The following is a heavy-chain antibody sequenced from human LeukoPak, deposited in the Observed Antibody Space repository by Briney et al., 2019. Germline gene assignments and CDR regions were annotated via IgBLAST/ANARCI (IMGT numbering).Heavy chain of an antibody. D-gene: IGHD5-18*01. CDR2: INHSGST. J-gene: IGHJ4*02. Sequence: SETLSLTCAVYGGSFSGYYWSWIRQPPGKGLEWIGEINHSGSTNYNPSLKSRVTISVDTSKNQFSLKLSSVTAADTAVYYCARGARNTAMVHRTFDYWGQGTLVTVSS. CDR3: ARGARNTAMVHRTFDY. CDR1: GGSFSGYY. V-gene: IGHV4-34*01.